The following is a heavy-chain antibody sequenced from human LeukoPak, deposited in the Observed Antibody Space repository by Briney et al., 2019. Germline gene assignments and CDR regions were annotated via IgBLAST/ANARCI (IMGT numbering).Heavy chain of an antibody. D-gene: IGHD6-19*01. Sequence: SETLSLTCTVSGGSISSGSYYWSWIRQPPGKGLEWVGQIYYRGTTNYNPSLQSRVTISIDMSKSQFSLQLNSVTAADTAVYYCARDLGPVAGTANWFDPWGQGTLVTVSS. CDR3: ARDLGPVAGTANWFDP. CDR2: IYYRGTT. J-gene: IGHJ5*02. V-gene: IGHV4-61*01. CDR1: GGSISSGSYY.